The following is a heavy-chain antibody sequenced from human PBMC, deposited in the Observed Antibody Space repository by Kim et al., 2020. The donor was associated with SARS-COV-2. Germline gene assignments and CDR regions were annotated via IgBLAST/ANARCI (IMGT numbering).Heavy chain of an antibody. J-gene: IGHJ3*02. Sequence: QKFQGRVTNTADKSTSTAYMELSSLRSEDTAVYYCAREKDYGGTRDAFDIWGQGTMVTVSS. CDR3: AREKDYGGTRDAFDI. D-gene: IGHD4-17*01. V-gene: IGHV1-69*04.